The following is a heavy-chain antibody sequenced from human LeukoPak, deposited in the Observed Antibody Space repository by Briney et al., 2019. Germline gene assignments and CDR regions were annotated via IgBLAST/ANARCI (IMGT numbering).Heavy chain of an antibody. D-gene: IGHD3-22*01. V-gene: IGHV4-34*01. J-gene: IGHJ4*02. Sequence: SETLSLTCAVYGGSFSGYYWSWIRQPPGRGLEWIGEINHSGSTNYNPSLKSRVTISVDTSKNRFSLKLSSVTAADTAVYYCATYYDSSGYYFRWGQGTLVTVSS. CDR2: INHSGST. CDR1: GGSFSGYY. CDR3: ATYYDSSGYYFR.